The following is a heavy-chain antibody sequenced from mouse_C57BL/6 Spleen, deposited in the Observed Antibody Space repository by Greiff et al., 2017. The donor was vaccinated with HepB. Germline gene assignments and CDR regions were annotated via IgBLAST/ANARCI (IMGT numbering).Heavy chain of an antibody. Sequence: QVQLQQPGAELVKPGASVKMSCKASGYTFTSYWITWVKQRPGQGLEWIGDIYPGSGSTNYNEKFKSKATLTVDTSSSTAYMQLSSLTSEDSAVYYCARFYCGSRYFDYWGQGTTLTVSS. J-gene: IGHJ2*01. CDR2: IYPGSGST. V-gene: IGHV1-55*01. D-gene: IGHD1-1*01. CDR3: ARFYCGSRYFDY. CDR1: GYTFTSYW.